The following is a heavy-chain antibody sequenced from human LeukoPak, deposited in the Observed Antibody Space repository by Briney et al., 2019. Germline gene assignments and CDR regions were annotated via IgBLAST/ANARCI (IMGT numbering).Heavy chain of an antibody. D-gene: IGHD6-19*01. Sequence: GGSLRLSCAASGFTFSSYEMNWVRQAPGKGLEWLSYISSSGSTIYYADSVKGRFTISRDNAKNSLYLQMNSLRAEDTAVYYCARGFGVAVAGRAFDIWGQGTMVTVSS. CDR1: GFTFSSYE. V-gene: IGHV3-48*03. CDR2: ISSSGSTI. CDR3: ARGFGVAVAGRAFDI. J-gene: IGHJ3*02.